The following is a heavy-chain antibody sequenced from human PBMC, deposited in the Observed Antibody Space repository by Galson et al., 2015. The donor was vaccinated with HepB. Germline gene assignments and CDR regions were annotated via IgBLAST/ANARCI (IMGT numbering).Heavy chain of an antibody. CDR1: GFTFRSYA. V-gene: IGHV3-30-3*01. D-gene: IGHD6-13*01. J-gene: IGHJ4*02. Sequence: SLRLSCAASGFTFRSYAMHWVRQAPGKGLGWVAVITSDGNNQFYEGSVKGRFTISRDNSKNTVYLQMNSLRAEDTAVYYCARGVAPGATTGTNFDFWGQGTLVTVSS. CDR2: ITSDGNNQ. CDR3: ARGVAPGATTGTNFDF.